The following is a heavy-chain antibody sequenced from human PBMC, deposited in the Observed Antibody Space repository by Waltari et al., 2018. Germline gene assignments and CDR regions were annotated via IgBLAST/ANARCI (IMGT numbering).Heavy chain of an antibody. CDR2: VSHSGST. J-gene: IGHJ4*02. CDR3: ARNRWLPFDY. Sequence: QVLLQKSGPELVKPSGTLSLTCGVSGASISSMTWWSWVRQPPGRGLEWIGEVSHSGSTNYNPSLKSRATISVDTSKNQFSLKLNSVTAADTAVYYCARNRWLPFDYWGQGTLVTVSS. D-gene: IGHD5-12*01. CDR1: GASISSMTW. V-gene: IGHV4-4*02.